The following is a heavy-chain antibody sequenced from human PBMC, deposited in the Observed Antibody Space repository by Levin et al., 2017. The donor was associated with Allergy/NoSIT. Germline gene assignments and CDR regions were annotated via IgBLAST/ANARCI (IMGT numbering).Heavy chain of an antibody. V-gene: IGHV3-7*01. CDR2: IKQDGSDK. CDR3: AREIGFGGVSHWFDP. CDR1: GFTFSSYW. D-gene: IGHD3-10*01. Sequence: GESLKISCVASGFTFSSYWMSWVRQAPGKELEWVGNIKQDGSDKFYLDSMRGRFTISRDNAKNSLYLQMNSLRAEDTAVYYCAREIGFGGVSHWFDPWGQGTLVTVSS. J-gene: IGHJ5*02.